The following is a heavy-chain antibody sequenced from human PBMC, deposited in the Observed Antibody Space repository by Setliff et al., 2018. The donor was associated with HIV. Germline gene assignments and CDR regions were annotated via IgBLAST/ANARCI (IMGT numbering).Heavy chain of an antibody. J-gene: IGHJ5*02. D-gene: IGHD6-13*01. CDR1: GGSISSNW. CDR3: ARILVAAAGTGFDP. CDR2: IYHSGSA. V-gene: IGHV4-4*02. Sequence: SETLSLTCTVSGGSISSNWWSWVRQPPGKGLEWIGEIYHSGSANYNPSLKSRVIISIDKSKNKFSLKVSSVTAADTAVYYCARILVAAAGTGFDPWGQGILVTVSS.